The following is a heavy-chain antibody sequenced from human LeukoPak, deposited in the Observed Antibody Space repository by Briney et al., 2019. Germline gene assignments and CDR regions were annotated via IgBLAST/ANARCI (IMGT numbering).Heavy chain of an antibody. CDR1: GYTFSSYY. CDR2: INPSIGST. Sequence: PGASVKVSCTASGYTFSSYYMHWVRQAPGQGLEWMGIINPSIGSTSYAQKFQGRVTMTRDTSTNTVYMKLSSLRSEDTAVYYCARGLYDPGNSHLNWFDPWGQGTLVTVSS. D-gene: IGHD2/OR15-2a*01. V-gene: IGHV1-46*01. J-gene: IGHJ5*02. CDR3: ARGLYDPGNSHLNWFDP.